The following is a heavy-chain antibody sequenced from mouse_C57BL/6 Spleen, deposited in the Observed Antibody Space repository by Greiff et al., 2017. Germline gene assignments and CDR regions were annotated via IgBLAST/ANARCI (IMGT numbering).Heavy chain of an antibody. CDR1: GYTFTDYE. CDR2: IDPETGGT. D-gene: IGHD4-1*01. CDR3: TTLLGYYFDC. V-gene: IGHV1-15*01. Sequence: QVHVKQSGAELVRPGASVTLSCKASGYTFTDYEMHWVKQTPVHGLEWIGAIDPETGGTAYNQKFKGKAILTADKSSSTAYMELRSLASEDSAVYYCTTLLGYYFDCWGQGATLAVSS. J-gene: IGHJ2*01.